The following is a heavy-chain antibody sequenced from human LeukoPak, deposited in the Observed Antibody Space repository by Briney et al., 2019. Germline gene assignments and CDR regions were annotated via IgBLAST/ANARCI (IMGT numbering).Heavy chain of an antibody. D-gene: IGHD5-18*01. V-gene: IGHV3-7*03. CDR3: ASLDTAKQPLANH. CDR2: IREERGQE. J-gene: IGHJ5*02. CDR1: GLTVSNHW. Sequence: GGSLRLSCVASGLTVSNHWMSWVSQAPGKGLEWVANIREERGQEYYVDSVKGRFTISKNSAKNSLYLQMNTLRVEDTAMYYCASLDTAKQPLANHWGQGTLVTVSS.